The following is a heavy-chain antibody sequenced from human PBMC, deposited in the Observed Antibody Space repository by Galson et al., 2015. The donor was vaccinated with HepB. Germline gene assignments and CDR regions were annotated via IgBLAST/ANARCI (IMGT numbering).Heavy chain of an antibody. CDR2: ISAYNGNT. J-gene: IGHJ3*02. D-gene: IGHD3-3*01. CDR1: GYTFTSYG. CDR3: ARGAVSTIFGVVAEGAFDI. V-gene: IGHV1-18*04. Sequence: SVKVSCKASGYTFTSYGISWVRQAPGKGLEWMGWISAYNGNTNYAQKLQGRVTMSTDTSTSTAYMELRSLRSDDTAVYYCARGAVSTIFGVVAEGAFDIWGQGTMVTVSS.